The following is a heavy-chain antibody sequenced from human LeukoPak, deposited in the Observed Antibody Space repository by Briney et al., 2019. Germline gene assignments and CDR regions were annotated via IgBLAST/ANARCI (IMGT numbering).Heavy chain of an antibody. J-gene: IGHJ4*02. CDR2: ISSSSSTI. CDR3: ARGRGIANY. Sequence: GGSPRLSCAASGFTFSSYSMNWVRQAPGKGLEWVSYISSSSSTIYYADSVKGRFTISRDNAKNSLYLQMNSLRAEDTAVYYCARGRGIANYWGQGTLVTVSS. CDR1: GFTFSSYS. V-gene: IGHV3-48*01. D-gene: IGHD1-14*01.